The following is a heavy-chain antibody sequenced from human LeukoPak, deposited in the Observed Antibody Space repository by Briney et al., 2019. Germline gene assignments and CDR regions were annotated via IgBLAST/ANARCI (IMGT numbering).Heavy chain of an antibody. V-gene: IGHV3-74*01. J-gene: IGHJ4*02. CDR3: ARGARERGFDY. CDR1: QFTFSNYW. D-gene: IGHD1-26*01. Sequence: GGSLTLSCAASQFTFSNYWMYWVRQAPGKGLVWVSRINTDGSTTNYADSVKGRFTISRDNARNTLYLQMNSLRAEATAVYYCARGARERGFDYWGQGTLVTVSS. CDR2: INTDGSTT.